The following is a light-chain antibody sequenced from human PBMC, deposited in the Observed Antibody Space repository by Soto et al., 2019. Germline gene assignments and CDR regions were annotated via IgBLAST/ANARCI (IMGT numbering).Light chain of an antibody. CDR1: QSVSSN. CDR3: QQYDRYSRT. CDR2: GGS. Sequence: EMVITQCPATLSVSPGERATLSCRASQSVSSNLAWYQQRPGQAPRLLIVGGSTRATGIPARFSGSGSGTEFTLTISSLQSEDFATYYCQQYDRYSRTFGQGTRLEIK. J-gene: IGKJ5*01. V-gene: IGKV3-15*01.